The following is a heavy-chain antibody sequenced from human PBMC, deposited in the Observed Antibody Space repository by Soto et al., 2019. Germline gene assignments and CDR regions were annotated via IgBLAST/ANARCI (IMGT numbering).Heavy chain of an antibody. CDR2: IGSSATTI. D-gene: IGHD2-8*02. J-gene: IGHJ4*02. Sequence: EVQLVESWGGLVQPGGSLRLSCAASGFPFSNFAMNWVRQAPGRGLECLSYIGSSATTIYYADSVQGRFTISRDNAKNSLYLQMNSLRVEDTAVYYCAPCGATGGDRWGQGTLVTVSS. CDR3: APCGATGGDR. V-gene: IGHV3-48*03. CDR1: GFPFSNFA.